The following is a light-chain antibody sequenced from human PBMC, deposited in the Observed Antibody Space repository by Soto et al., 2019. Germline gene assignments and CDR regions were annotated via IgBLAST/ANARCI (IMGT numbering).Light chain of an antibody. CDR1: SSNIGAGYD. CDR3: QSYDSSLSVV. Sequence: QSVLTQPPSVSGAPGQRVTISCTGSSSNIGAGYDVHWYQQLPGTAPKLLIYGNSNRPSGVPDRFSGSKSGTSASLAITKLPAEDGADYYCQSYDSSLSVVFGGGTKLTVL. CDR2: GNS. J-gene: IGLJ2*01. V-gene: IGLV1-40*01.